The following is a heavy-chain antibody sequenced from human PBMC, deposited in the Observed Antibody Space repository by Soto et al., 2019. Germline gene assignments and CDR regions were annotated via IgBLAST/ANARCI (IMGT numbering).Heavy chain of an antibody. Sequence: QVQLQESGPGLVKPSQTLSLTCTVSGGSISSGGYYWSWIRQHPGKGLEWIGYIYYSGSTYYNPSLKRRVTISVDTSKNQFSLKLSSVTAADTAVYYCARGTRWVTMVRGVTFDYWGQGTLVTVSS. CDR3: ARGTRWVTMVRGVTFDY. V-gene: IGHV4-31*03. CDR2: IYYSGST. D-gene: IGHD3-10*01. CDR1: GGSISSGGYY. J-gene: IGHJ4*02.